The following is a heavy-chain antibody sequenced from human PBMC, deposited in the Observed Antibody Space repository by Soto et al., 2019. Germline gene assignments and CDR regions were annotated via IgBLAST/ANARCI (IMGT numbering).Heavy chain of an antibody. V-gene: IGHV1-69*01. J-gene: IGHJ4*02. CDR1: GGTFSIYA. CDR3: ARAMQQWLAYFDY. Sequence: QVQLVQSGAEVKKPGSSVKVSCKASGGTFSIYAISWVRQPPGQGLEWMGGIIPIFVTANYAQNFQGRVTITAEEATSTAYLELSSLRAEDTAVYYWARAMQQWLAYFDYWGQGNLVTVSS. D-gene: IGHD6-19*01. CDR2: IIPIFVTA.